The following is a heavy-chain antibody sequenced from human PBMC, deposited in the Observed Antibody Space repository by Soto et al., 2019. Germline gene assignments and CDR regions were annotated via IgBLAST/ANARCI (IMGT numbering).Heavy chain of an antibody. CDR3: ATLAIV. Sequence: GGSLRLSCAASGFTFSSFVMHWVRQAPGKGLEWVSLISYDGSNKYYADSVKGRFTISIDKXKNTLYLQMNSLRAEDTDVYYGATLAIVWGQGTLVTVYS. CDR2: ISYDGSNK. V-gene: IGHV3-30*03. D-gene: IGHD2-21*01. J-gene: IGHJ4*02. CDR1: GFTFSSFV.